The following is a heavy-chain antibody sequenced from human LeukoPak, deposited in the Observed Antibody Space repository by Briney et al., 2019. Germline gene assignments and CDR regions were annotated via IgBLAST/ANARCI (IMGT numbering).Heavy chain of an antibody. J-gene: IGHJ3*02. D-gene: IGHD6-19*01. CDR1: GGSISSNSYY. Sequence: SETLSLTCTVSGGSISSNSYYWGWIRQPPGKGLEWIGSMYYSGSTYYNPSLESRGTISVDTSKNQFSLNLSSVTAADTAVYFCARSSGWYRSFDIWGEGTMVTVSS. CDR3: ARSSGWYRSFDI. CDR2: MYYSGST. V-gene: IGHV4-39*01.